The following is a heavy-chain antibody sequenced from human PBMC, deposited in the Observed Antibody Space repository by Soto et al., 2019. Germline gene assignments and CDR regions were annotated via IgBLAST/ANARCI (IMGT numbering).Heavy chain of an antibody. CDR2: IFYAGNT. CDR3: ARQAAAPGIDLWFDP. Sequence: QLQLQESGPGLVKPSETLSLTCNVSGGSISSSRSYWAWFRQPPGKELEWIANIFYAGNTYYNPSLKSRVTVSVDTSKNQISLKLDSVTAADTAVYYCARQAAAPGIDLWFDPWGQGTLVTVSS. V-gene: IGHV4-39*01. D-gene: IGHD6-13*01. CDR1: GGSISSSRSY. J-gene: IGHJ5*02.